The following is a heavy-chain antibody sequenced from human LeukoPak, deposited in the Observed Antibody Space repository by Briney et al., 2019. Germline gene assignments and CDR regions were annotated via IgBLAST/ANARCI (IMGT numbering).Heavy chain of an antibody. D-gene: IGHD1-14*01. J-gene: IGHJ4*02. CDR3: ARDRGTSHGYFDY. CDR2: ISYDGSNK. CDR1: GFTFSSYG. V-gene: IGHV3-30*19. Sequence: GGSLRLSCAASGFTFSSYGMHWVRQAPGKGLEWVAVISYDGSNKYYADSVKGRFTISRDNSKNTLYLQMNSLRAEDTAVYYCARDRGTSHGYFDYWGQGTLVTVSS.